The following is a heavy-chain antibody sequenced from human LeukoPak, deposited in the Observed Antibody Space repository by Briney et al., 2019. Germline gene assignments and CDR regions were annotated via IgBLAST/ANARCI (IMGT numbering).Heavy chain of an antibody. Sequence: SETLSLTCTVSGGSISSYYWSWIRQPPGKGLEWIGSIYHSGSTYYNPSLKSRVTISVDTSKNQFSLKLSSVTAADTAVYYCARQGGGAYYYDSSGYFDYWGQGTLVTVSS. D-gene: IGHD3-22*01. CDR1: GGSISSYY. V-gene: IGHV4-59*08. CDR3: ARQGGGAYYYDSSGYFDY. CDR2: IYHSGST. J-gene: IGHJ4*02.